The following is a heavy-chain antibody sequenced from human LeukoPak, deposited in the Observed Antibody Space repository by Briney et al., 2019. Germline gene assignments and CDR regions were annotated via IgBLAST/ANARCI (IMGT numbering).Heavy chain of an antibody. Sequence: GGSLRLSCAASGFTLSSYWMSWVRQAPGKGLEWVANIKEDGSEKYYVDSVKGRFTISRDNAKNSLYLHMNSLTAEDTAMYYCARDWVAGVPFDAFDIWGQGAMVSVSS. D-gene: IGHD3-10*01. J-gene: IGHJ3*02. CDR2: IKEDGSEK. V-gene: IGHV3-7*03. CDR1: GFTLSSYW. CDR3: ARDWVAGVPFDAFDI.